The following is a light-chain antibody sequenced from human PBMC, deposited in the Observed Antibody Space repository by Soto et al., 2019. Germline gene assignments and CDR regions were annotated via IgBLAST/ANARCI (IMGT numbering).Light chain of an antibody. CDR1: QSVSSN. Sequence: EVVMTQSPATLSVSPGERATLSCRASQSVSSNLAWYQQKPGQAPRLLIYGASTRATGIPARFSGSGSGTEFTLTFSSLQSEDFAVYYCLQYNNWPPWTFGQGTKVEIK. V-gene: IGKV3-15*01. J-gene: IGKJ1*01. CDR3: LQYNNWPPWT. CDR2: GAS.